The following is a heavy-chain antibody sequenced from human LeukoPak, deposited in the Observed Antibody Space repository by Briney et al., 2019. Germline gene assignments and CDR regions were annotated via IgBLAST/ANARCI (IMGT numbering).Heavy chain of an antibody. V-gene: IGHV4-59*08. J-gene: IGHJ2*01. CDR2: IYSTRST. D-gene: IGHD5-18*01. CDR1: GGSISSYY. CDR3: VRHRYIQDYFDL. Sequence: SETLSLTCTVSGGSISSYYWSWIRQPPGKGLEWIGYIYSTRSTNYNPSLKSQVTISVDTSKNHFSLKLRSVTAADTAVYYCVRHRYIQDYFDLWGRGTLVTVSS.